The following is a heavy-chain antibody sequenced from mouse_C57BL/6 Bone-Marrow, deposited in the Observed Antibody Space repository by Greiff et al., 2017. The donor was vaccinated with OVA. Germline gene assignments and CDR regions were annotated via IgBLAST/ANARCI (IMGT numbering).Heavy chain of an antibody. CDR1: GYTFTSYW. D-gene: IGHD2-1*01. CDR2: IDPNSGGT. J-gene: IGHJ2*01. V-gene: IGHV1-72*01. Sequence: QVHVKQPGAELVKPGASVKLSCKASGYTFTSYWMHWVKQRPGRGLEWIGRIDPNSGGTKYNEKFKSKATLTVDKPSSTAYMQLSSLTSEDSAVYYCARGYYGNYGYYFDYWGQGTTLTVSS. CDR3: ARGYYGNYGYYFDY.